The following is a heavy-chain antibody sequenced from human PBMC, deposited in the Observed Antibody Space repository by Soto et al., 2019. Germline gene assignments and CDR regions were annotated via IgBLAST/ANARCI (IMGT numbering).Heavy chain of an antibody. CDR3: TIVRVADSALDH. CDR1: GFIFSNNG. Sequence: PVGSLRLSCIGSGFIFSNNGMHWVRQTPGKGLEWVAFMSYDGSDTFYADPVKGRFTISRDNSKNTLFLHMSNLRAEDTAMYYCTIVRVADSALDHWGQGTLVTVSS. V-gene: IGHV3-30*02. CDR2: MSYDGSDT. J-gene: IGHJ4*02. D-gene: IGHD3-10*02.